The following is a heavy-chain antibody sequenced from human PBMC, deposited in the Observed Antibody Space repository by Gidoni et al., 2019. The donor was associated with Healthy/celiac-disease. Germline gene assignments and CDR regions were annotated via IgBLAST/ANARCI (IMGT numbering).Heavy chain of an antibody. CDR2: IIPIFGTA. Sequence: QVQLVQSGAEVKKPGSSVKVSCKASGGTFSSYALSWVRQAPGQGLEWMGGIIPIFGTANYAQKFQGRVTITADKSTSTAYMELSSLRSEDTAVYYCARDRHKNIAARPEYYYYYGMDVWGQGTTVTVSS. CDR1: GGTFSSYA. CDR3: ARDRHKNIAARPEYYYYYGMDV. J-gene: IGHJ6*02. D-gene: IGHD6-6*01. V-gene: IGHV1-69*06.